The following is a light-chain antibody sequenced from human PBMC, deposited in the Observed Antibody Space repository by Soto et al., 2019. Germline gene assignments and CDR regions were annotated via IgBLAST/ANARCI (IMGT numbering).Light chain of an antibody. CDR2: SAS. V-gene: IGKV1-12*01. J-gene: IGKJ2*01. CDR3: QQAHSFPYT. Sequence: DIQMTQSPSSVSASVGDRVTITCRASQGIASWLAWYQQKPGNAPNLLIYSASGLQGGVPSRFSGSGSGTDFTLTISSLQPEYFATYYCQQAHSFPYTFGQGTKLEIK. CDR1: QGIASW.